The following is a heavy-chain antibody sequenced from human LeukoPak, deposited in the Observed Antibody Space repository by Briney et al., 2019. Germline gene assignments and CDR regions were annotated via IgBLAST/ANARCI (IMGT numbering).Heavy chain of an antibody. CDR2: IYYSGST. V-gene: IGHV4-59*08. D-gene: IGHD3-10*01. Sequence: PSETLSLTCTVSGGSISSCYWSWIRQPPGKGLEWIGYIYYSGSTNYNPSLKSRVTISVDTSKNQFSLKLSSVTAADTAVYYCARQVLLWFGEFHFDYWGQGTLVTVSS. CDR1: GGSISSCY. J-gene: IGHJ4*02. CDR3: ARQVLLWFGEFHFDY.